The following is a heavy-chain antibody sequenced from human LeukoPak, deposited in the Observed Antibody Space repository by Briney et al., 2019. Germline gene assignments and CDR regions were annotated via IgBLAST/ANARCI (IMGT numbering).Heavy chain of an antibody. CDR1: GGSFSGYY. CDR3: ARDPSRWLQLDYYFDY. D-gene: IGHD5-24*01. Sequence: SETLSLXCAVYGGSFSGYYWSWSRQPPGKGLEWIGEINHSGSTNYNPSLKSRVTISVDTSKNQFSLKLSSVTAADTAVYYCARDPSRWLQLDYYFDYWGQGTLVTVSS. V-gene: IGHV4-34*01. J-gene: IGHJ4*02. CDR2: INHSGST.